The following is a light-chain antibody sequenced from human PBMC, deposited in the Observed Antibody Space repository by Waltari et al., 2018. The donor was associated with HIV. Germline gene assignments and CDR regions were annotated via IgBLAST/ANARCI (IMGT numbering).Light chain of an antibody. J-gene: IGLJ3*02. Sequence: QSALTQPPSASGSLGQSVTIPCTGPSSDIGAYDSVSWFQQHPRSAPKLLLYEVTRRPSSVSDRFSGSRSGSTAFLTVAGLQPDDEATYFCSSYGDSLRVLFGGGTNVTVL. CDR2: EVT. CDR1: SSDIGAYDS. CDR3: SSYGDSLRVL. V-gene: IGLV2-8*01.